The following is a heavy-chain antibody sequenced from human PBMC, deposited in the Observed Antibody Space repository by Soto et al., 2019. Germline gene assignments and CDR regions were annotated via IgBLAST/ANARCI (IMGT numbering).Heavy chain of an antibody. D-gene: IGHD3-10*01. Sequence: QVQLVQSGAEVKKPGASVKVSCKASGYTFTSYAMHWVRQAPGQRLEWMGWINAGNGNTKYSQKFQGRVTITRDTSASTAYMELSSLRSEDTAVYYCARDEGAELAFDIWGQGTMVTVSS. J-gene: IGHJ3*02. CDR1: GYTFTSYA. V-gene: IGHV1-3*01. CDR3: ARDEGAELAFDI. CDR2: INAGNGNT.